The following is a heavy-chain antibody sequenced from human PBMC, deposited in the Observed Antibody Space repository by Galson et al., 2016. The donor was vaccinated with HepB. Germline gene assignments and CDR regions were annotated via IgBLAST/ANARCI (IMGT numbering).Heavy chain of an antibody. V-gene: IGHV4-39*01. CDR3: ARLQPTYDYFYGMDV. CDR1: GGSISNEIDY. CDR2: IYYTGNT. Sequence: SETLSLTCTVSGGSISNEIDYWGWIRQPPGKGLEWIGSIYYTGNTYYNPSLKSRVTISVDTSKNQFSLKVSSVTAADTGMYHCARLQPTYDYFYGMDVWGQGTTVTVSS. J-gene: IGHJ6*02. D-gene: IGHD2-2*01.